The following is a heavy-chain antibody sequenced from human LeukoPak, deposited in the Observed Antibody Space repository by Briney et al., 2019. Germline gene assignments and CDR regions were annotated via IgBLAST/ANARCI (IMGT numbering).Heavy chain of an antibody. CDR1: GYTFTGYY. Sequence: ASVKVSCKASGYTFTGYYMHWVRQAPGQGLEWMGRINPNSGGTNYAQEFQGRGTMTRDTSINTAYMQLSRLRSDDTAVYYCARSNILTAGVFDYWGQGTLVTVSS. V-gene: IGHV1-2*06. CDR2: INPNSGGT. CDR3: ARSNILTAGVFDY. D-gene: IGHD3-9*01. J-gene: IGHJ4*02.